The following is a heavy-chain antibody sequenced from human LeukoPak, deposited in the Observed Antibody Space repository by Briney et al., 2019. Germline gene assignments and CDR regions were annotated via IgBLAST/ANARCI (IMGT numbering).Heavy chain of an antibody. J-gene: IGHJ4*02. CDR3: ARFSRAAAGTQRYFDY. CDR1: GGSISSYY. Sequence: SETLSLTCTVSGGSISSYYRSWIRQPPGKGLEWIGYIYYSGSTNYNPSLKSRVTISVDTSKNQFSLKLSSVTAADTAVYYCARFSRAAAGTQRYFDYWGQGTLVTVSS. CDR2: IYYSGST. V-gene: IGHV4-59*01. D-gene: IGHD6-13*01.